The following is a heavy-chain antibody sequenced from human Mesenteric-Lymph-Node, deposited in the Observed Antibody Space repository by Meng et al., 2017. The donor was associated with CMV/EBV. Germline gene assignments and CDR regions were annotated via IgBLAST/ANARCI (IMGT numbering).Heavy chain of an antibody. Sequence: GGSLRLSCAASGFTFSSYGMHWVRQAPGKGLEWVAFIRYDGSNKYFADSVKGRFTISRDNAKNTLYLQMNSLTAEDTAVYYCARDGILVPLANFYAYWGQGTLVTVSS. J-gene: IGHJ4*02. V-gene: IGHV3-30*02. CDR1: GFTFSSYG. CDR2: IRYDGSNK. D-gene: IGHD2/OR15-2a*01. CDR3: ARDGILVPLANFYAY.